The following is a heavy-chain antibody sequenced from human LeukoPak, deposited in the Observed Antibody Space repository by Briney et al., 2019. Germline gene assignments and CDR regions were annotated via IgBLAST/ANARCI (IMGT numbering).Heavy chain of an antibody. J-gene: IGHJ3*02. V-gene: IGHV1-2*06. CDR2: INPNSGGT. CDR1: GYTFTGYY. CDR3: ARYCGGDCSDDAFDI. D-gene: IGHD2-21*02. Sequence: GASVKVSCKASGYTFTGYYMHWVRQAPGQGLEWMGRINPNSGGTNYAQKFQGRVTMTGDTSISTAYMELSRLRSDDTAVYYCARYCGGDCSDDAFDIWGQGTMVTVSS.